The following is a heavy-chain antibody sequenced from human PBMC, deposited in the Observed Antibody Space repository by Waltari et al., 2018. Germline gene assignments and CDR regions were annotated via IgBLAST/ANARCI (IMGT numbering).Heavy chain of an antibody. CDR3: ASPHSPWIYYYGMDV. J-gene: IGHJ6*02. V-gene: IGHV1-69*01. Sequence: QVQLVQSGAEVKKPGSSVKVSCKASGGTFSSYAISWVRQAPGQGLEWMGGIIPIFGTANYAQKFQGRVTITADESTSTAYMELSSVTAADTAVYYCASPHSPWIYYYGMDVWGQGTTVIVSS. CDR2: IIPIFGTA. CDR1: GGTFSSYA. D-gene: IGHD2-2*03.